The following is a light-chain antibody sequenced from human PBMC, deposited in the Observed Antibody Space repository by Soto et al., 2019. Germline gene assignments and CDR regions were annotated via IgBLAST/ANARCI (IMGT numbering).Light chain of an antibody. CDR1: QSISSW. V-gene: IGKV1-5*01. CDR3: QQYNSYSHT. J-gene: IGKJ2*01. Sequence: DIQMTQSPSTLSSSVGDRVTITCRASQSISSWLAWYQQKPGNAPKLLIYDASSLESGVPSRFSGSGSGTEFTLTIRSLQPDDFATYYCQQYNSYSHTFGQGTKLEIK. CDR2: DAS.